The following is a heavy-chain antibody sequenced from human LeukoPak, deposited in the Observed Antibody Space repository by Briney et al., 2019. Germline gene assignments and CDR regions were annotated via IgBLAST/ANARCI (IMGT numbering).Heavy chain of an antibody. CDR3: AKVRHCSSTSCYWGYYFDY. CDR2: ISGSGGST. V-gene: IGHV3-23*01. CDR1: GFTFSSYG. D-gene: IGHD2-2*01. Sequence: GGTLRLSCAASGFTFSSYGMSWVRQAPGKGLEWVSAISGSGGSTYYADSVKGRFPISRDNSKNTLYLQMNSLRAEDTAVYYCAKVRHCSSTSCYWGYYFDYWGQGTLVTVSS. J-gene: IGHJ4*02.